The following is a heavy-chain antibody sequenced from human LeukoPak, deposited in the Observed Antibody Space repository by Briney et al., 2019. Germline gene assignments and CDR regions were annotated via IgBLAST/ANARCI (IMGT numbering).Heavy chain of an antibody. J-gene: IGHJ5*02. CDR1: GGSISSYY. D-gene: IGHD2-2*01. Sequence: SDTLSLICTVSGGSISSYYWSWIRQPPGRGLEWLGYIYYSWSTNYNPPLKSRVTISVDRSKNQFSLKLSSVTAADTAVYYCARGIVVPAAKGGVWFDPWGQGTLVTVSS. V-gene: IGHV4-59*07. CDR2: IYYSWST. CDR3: ARGIVVPAAKGGVWFDP.